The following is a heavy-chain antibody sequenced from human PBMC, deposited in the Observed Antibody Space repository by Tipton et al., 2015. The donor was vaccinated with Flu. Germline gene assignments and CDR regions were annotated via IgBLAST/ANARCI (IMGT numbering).Heavy chain of an antibody. J-gene: IGHJ5*02. CDR2: IKQDGSEK. D-gene: IGHD2-21*01. V-gene: IGHV3-7*01. CDR1: GFTFKNYW. Sequence: SLRLSCAASGFTFKNYWMTWVRQAPGKGLEWVANIKQDGSEKYYVDSVKGRFTISRDNVKNSLSLQMNSLRAEDTAVYYCAREEAWGSYCGGDCHLGGSWFDPWGQGTLVTVSS. CDR3: AREEAWGSYCGGDCHLGGSWFDP.